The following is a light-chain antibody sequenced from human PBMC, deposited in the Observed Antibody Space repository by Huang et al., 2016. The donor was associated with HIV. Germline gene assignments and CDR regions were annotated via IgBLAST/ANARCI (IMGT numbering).Light chain of an antibody. CDR2: TAA. CDR3: LQDFNYSYT. J-gene: IGKJ2*01. CDR1: QDIRND. V-gene: IGKV1-6*01. Sequence: AIQMTQSPSSLSASVGDRVTITCRTSQDIRNDLACYQQKPGKAPKLLIDTAATVQTGVPARFRGSGSGTDFTLTINNLQPEDFATYYCLQDFNYSYTFGQGTDLEIK.